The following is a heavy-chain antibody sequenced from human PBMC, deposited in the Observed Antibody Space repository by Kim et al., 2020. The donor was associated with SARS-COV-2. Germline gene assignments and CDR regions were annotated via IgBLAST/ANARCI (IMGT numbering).Heavy chain of an antibody. J-gene: IGHJ4*02. CDR1: GFTFSSYW. V-gene: IGHV3-7*03. D-gene: IGHD3-3*01. CDR3: ARDPITIFGVVTPFDY. Sequence: GGSLRLSCAASGFTFSSYWMSWVRQAPGKGLEWVANIKQDGSEKYYVDSVKGRFTISRDNAKNSLYLQMNSLRAEDTAVYYCARDPITIFGVVTPFDYWGQGTLVTVSS. CDR2: IKQDGSEK.